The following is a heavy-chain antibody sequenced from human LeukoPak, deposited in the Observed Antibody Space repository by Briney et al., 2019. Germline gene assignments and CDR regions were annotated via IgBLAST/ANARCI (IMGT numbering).Heavy chain of an antibody. CDR1: GGSISSSSYY. J-gene: IGHJ4*02. V-gene: IGHV4-39*01. CDR2: IYYSGST. Sequence: PSETLSLTCTVSGGSISSSSYYWGWIRQPPGKGLEWIGSIYYSGSTYYNPSLKSRVTISVDTSKNQFSLKLSSVTAADTAVYYCARLDLIYYFDYWGQGTLVTVSS. CDR3: ARLDLIYYFDY. D-gene: IGHD3-16*01.